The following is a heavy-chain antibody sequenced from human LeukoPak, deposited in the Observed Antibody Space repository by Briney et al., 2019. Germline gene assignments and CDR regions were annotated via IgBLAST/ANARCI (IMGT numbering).Heavy chain of an antibody. CDR1: GYTFTSYG. D-gene: IGHD3-10*01. J-gene: IGHJ4*02. CDR3: AVMYYYAPGALYPPDY. V-gene: IGHV1-18*01. Sequence: GASVKVSCTASGYTFTSYGISGVREAPGQGLEWMGWISAYNGNTNYAQKLQGRVTMTTDTSTSTAYMELRSLRSDDTAVYYCAVMYYYAPGALYPPDYWGQGTLVTVSS. CDR2: ISAYNGNT.